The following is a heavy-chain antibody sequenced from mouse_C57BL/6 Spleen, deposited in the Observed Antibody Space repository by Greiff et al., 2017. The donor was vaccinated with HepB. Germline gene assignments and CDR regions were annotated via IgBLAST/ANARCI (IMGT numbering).Heavy chain of an antibody. Sequence: EVNVVESGGGLVKPGGSLKLSCAASGFTFSDYGMHWVRQAPEKGLVWVAYISSGSSTIYYADTVKGRFTISRDNAKNTLFLQMTSLRSEDTAMYYCARGSSFAYWGQGTLVTVSA. CDR1: GFTFSDYG. D-gene: IGHD1-1*01. CDR3: ARGSSFAY. J-gene: IGHJ3*01. V-gene: IGHV5-17*01. CDR2: ISSGSSTI.